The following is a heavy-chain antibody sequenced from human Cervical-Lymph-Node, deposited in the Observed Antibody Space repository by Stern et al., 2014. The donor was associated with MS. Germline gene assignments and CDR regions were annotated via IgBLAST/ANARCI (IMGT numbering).Heavy chain of an antibody. D-gene: IGHD6-6*01. J-gene: IGHJ6*02. CDR3: ARDPLSARTTYYYYGMDV. Sequence: QMQLVQSGAEVKKPGSSVKVSCKASGGTFSSYAISWVRQAPGQGLEWMGGIIPIFGTANYAQKFQGRVTITADESTSTAYMELSSLRSEDTAVYYCARDPLSARTTYYYYGMDVWGQGTTVTVSS. CDR1: GGTFSSYA. V-gene: IGHV1-69*01. CDR2: IIPIFGTA.